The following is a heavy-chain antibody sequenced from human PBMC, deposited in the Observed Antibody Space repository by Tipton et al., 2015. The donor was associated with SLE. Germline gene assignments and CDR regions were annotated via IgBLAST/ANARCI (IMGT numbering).Heavy chain of an antibody. Sequence: GSLRLSCAASGFTFSSYAMSWVRQAPGKGLEWVSAISGSGGSTYYADSVKGRFTISRDNAKNSLYLQMNSLRAEDTAVYYCARVTGGTYDLDYWGQGTLVTVSS. CDR3: ARVTGGTYDLDY. CDR2: ISGSGGST. V-gene: IGHV3-23*01. J-gene: IGHJ4*02. D-gene: IGHD3-9*01. CDR1: GFTFSSYA.